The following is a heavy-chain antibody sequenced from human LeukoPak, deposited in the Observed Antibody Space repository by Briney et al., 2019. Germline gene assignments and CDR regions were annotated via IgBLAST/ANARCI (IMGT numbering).Heavy chain of an antibody. CDR1: GFTFSSYA. J-gene: IGHJ4*02. V-gene: IGHV3-23*01. CDR3: AKDPARGPNRGY. CDR2: ISGSGGTT. D-gene: IGHD1-14*01. Sequence: GGSLRLSCAASGFTFSSYAMSWVRQAPGKGLEWVSAISGSGGTTYYADSVKGRFTISRDNSKNTLYLQMNSLRAEDTAVYYCAKDPARGPNRGYWGQGTLVTVSS.